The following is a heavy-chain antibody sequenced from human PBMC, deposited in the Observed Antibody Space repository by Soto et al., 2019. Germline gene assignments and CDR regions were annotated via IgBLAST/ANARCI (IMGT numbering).Heavy chain of an antibody. CDR3: AKDAVVAATPCDSPRYYYYHGMDV. J-gene: IGHJ6*02. V-gene: IGHV3-9*01. CDR2: ISWNSGSI. Sequence: SLRLPCAASGFTFDDYAMHWVRQAPGKGLEWVSGISWNSGSIGYADSVKGRFTISRDNAKNSLYLQMNSLRAEDTALYYCAKDAVVAATPCDSPRYYYYHGMDVRGEGTTVTVSS. CDR1: GFTFDDYA. D-gene: IGHD2-15*01.